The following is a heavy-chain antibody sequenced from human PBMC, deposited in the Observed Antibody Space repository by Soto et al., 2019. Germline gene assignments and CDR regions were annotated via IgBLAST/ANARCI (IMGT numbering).Heavy chain of an antibody. J-gene: IGHJ6*02. D-gene: IGHD2-15*01. CDR3: ARGPPRVAATAGYGGMDV. Sequence: QVQLVQSGAEVKKPGASVKVSCKASGYTFTGYYMHWVRQAPGQGLEWMGWINPNSGGTNYAQKFQGRVTMTRDTSISTAYMELSRLRSDDTAGYYCARGPPRVAATAGYGGMDVWGQGTTVTVSS. CDR2: INPNSGGT. CDR1: GYTFTGYY. V-gene: IGHV1-2*02.